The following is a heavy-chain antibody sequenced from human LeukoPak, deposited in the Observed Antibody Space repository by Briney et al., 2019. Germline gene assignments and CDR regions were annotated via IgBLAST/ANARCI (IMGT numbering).Heavy chain of an antibody. CDR1: GFTFSSYS. D-gene: IGHD1-26*01. CDR2: ISSSSSYI. Sequence: GGSLRLSCAASGFTFSSYSMNWVRQAPGKGLEWVSSISSSSSYIYYADSVKGRFTISRDNAKNSLYLQMNSLRAEDTAVYYCARDKVVGATNPTFDYWGQGTLVTVSS. CDR3: ARDKVVGATNPTFDY. J-gene: IGHJ4*02. V-gene: IGHV3-21*01.